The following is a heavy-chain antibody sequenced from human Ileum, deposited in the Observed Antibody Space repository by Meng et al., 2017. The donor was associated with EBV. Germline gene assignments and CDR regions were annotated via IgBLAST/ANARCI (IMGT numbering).Heavy chain of an antibody. Sequence: QRQNSGQGLVNPSATLALPCIFFGESISNSDYYWDWIRQSPGKGLEWIASIYRSGSTYYDPSLKSRVTISLDTSKNQFSLKLSSVTAADTAVYYCARDPAYPRGLFDSWGQGTLVTVSS. CDR2: IYRSGST. CDR3: ARDPAYPRGLFDS. J-gene: IGHJ4*02. CDR1: GESISNSDYY. D-gene: IGHD3-10*01. V-gene: IGHV4-39*07.